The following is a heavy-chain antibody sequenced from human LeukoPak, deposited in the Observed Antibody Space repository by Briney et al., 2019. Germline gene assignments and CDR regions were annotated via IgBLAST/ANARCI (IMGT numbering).Heavy chain of an antibody. Sequence: GSLRLSCAASGLIFSNYAMSWIRQPAGKGLEWIGRIYTSGSTNYNPSLKSRVTMSVDTSKNQFSLKLSSVTAADTAVYYCARVRRYSYGYGFDYWGQGTLVTVSS. CDR3: ARVRRYSYGYGFDY. J-gene: IGHJ4*02. CDR1: GLIFSNYA. V-gene: IGHV4-4*07. D-gene: IGHD5-18*01. CDR2: IYTSGST.